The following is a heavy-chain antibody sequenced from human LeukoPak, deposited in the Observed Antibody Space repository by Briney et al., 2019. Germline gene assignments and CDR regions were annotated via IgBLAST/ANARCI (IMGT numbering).Heavy chain of an antibody. J-gene: IGHJ6*03. CDR3: ARVVSAVSSSGYYYYYMDV. CDR2: IYYSGST. V-gene: IGHV4-39*07. CDR1: GGSISSSSYY. Sequence: SETLSLTCTVSGGSISSSSYYWGWIRQPPGKGLEWIGSIYYSGSTYYNPSLKSRVTISVDTSKNQFSLKLSSVTAADTAVYYCARVVSAVSSSGYYYYYMDVWGKGTTVTVSS. D-gene: IGHD6-6*01.